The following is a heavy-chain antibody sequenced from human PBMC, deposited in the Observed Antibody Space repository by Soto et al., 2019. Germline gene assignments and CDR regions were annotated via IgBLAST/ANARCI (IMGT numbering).Heavy chain of an antibody. D-gene: IGHD3-22*01. CDR1: GFTFSSYG. Sequence: QVQLVESGGGVVQPGRSLRLPCAASGFTFSSYGMLWVRQAPGKGLEWVAVISYDGSNKYYADSVKGRFTISRDNSKNTLYLQMNSLRAEDTAVYYCAKDRTMIVVVNPLDYWGQGTRVTVSS. CDR2: ISYDGSNK. J-gene: IGHJ4*02. CDR3: AKDRTMIVVVNPLDY. V-gene: IGHV3-30*18.